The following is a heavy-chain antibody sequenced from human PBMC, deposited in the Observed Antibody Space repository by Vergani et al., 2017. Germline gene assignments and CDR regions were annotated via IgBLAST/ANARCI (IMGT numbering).Heavy chain of an antibody. CDR2: IFSRGDST. CDR3: GRYLGGIGGCYIDH. J-gene: IGHJ4*02. D-gene: IGHD3-10*01. V-gene: IGHV3-23*04. Sequence: VQLVESGGGVVQPGRSLRLSCAASGFTFSDYSMSWVRQAPGKGLEWVSGIFSRGDSTYYADSVRGRFTISRDNSESTVSLQMSRLRADDTAVYYCGRYLGGIGGCYIDHWGQGTPVTVSS. CDR1: GFTFSDYS.